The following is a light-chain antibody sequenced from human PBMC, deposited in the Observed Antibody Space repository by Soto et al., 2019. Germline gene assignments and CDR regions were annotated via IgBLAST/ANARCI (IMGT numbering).Light chain of an antibody. CDR1: TNDVGNYNY. CDR2: DVA. V-gene: IGLV2-11*01. Sequence: QSALTQPRSVSGSPGQSVTISCTGTTNDVGNYNYVSWYQQHPSKAPKLMIYDVAKRPSGVPDRFSGSKPGNTASLTISGLQSDDEADYYCCSYAGSYSYVFGSGTKLTVL. J-gene: IGLJ1*01. CDR3: CSYAGSYSYV.